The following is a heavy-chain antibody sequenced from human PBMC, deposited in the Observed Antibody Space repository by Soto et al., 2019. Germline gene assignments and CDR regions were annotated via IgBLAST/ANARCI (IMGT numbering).Heavy chain of an antibody. CDR3: ARLRASGWYMGGYLDS. CDR1: GFTFSDYY. V-gene: IGHV3-11*06. D-gene: IGHD6-13*01. CDR2: IVTSSAYT. Sequence: QVHLVESGGGLVKPGGSLRLSCVVSGFTFSDYYMSWLRQAPGKGLEWLSYIVTSSAYTKYADSVKGRFSISRDNAKNSLYLEMNSLRVEDTAVYYCARLRASGWYMGGYLDSWGQGTLVTVSS. J-gene: IGHJ4*02.